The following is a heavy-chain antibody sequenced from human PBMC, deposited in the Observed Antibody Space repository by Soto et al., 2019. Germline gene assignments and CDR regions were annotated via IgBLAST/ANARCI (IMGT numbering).Heavy chain of an antibody. Sequence: QVQLVQSGAEVKKPGSSVKVSCKASGGTFSSYTISWVRQAPGQGLEGMGRIIPILGIANYAQKFQGRVTITADKSTSTAYMALSSLRSEDTAVYCWASDYGSGGYYDVDYWGQGTLVTVSS. J-gene: IGHJ4*02. CDR3: ASDYGSGGYYDVDY. CDR1: GGTFSSYT. V-gene: IGHV1-69*02. CDR2: IIPILGIA. D-gene: IGHD3-10*01.